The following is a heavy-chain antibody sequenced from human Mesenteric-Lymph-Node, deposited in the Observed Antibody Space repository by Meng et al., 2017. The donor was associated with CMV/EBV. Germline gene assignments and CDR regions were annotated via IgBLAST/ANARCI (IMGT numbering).Heavy chain of an antibody. CDR2: ISYDGSNK. CDR3: ARDSWELLYYYYGMDV. J-gene: IGHJ6*02. Sequence: LSLTCAASGFTFSSYAMHWVRQAPGKGLEWVAVISYDGSNKYYADSVKGRFTISRDNSKNTLYLQMNSLRAEDTAVYYCARDSWELLYYYYGMDVWGQGTTVTVSS. V-gene: IGHV3-30*04. CDR1: GFTFSSYA. D-gene: IGHD1-26*01.